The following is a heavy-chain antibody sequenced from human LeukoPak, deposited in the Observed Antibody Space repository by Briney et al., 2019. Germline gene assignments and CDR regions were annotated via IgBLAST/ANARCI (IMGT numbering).Heavy chain of an antibody. Sequence: GGSLRLSCAASGFTFSDYWMRWVRQAPGKGLVWVSRINRDGSSTSYADSVKGRFTISRDNAKNTLYLQMNSLRAEDTAVYYCARDWYSSSYYCPVPWGQGTLVTVSS. D-gene: IGHD6-13*01. V-gene: IGHV3-74*01. CDR1: GFTFSDYW. CDR2: INRDGSST. J-gene: IGHJ5*02. CDR3: ARDWYSSSYYCPVP.